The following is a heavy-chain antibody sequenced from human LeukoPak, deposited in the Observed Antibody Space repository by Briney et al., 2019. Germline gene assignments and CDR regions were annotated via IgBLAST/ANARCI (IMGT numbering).Heavy chain of an antibody. CDR2: MNPNNGDT. CDR3: ARDLGTRRDGYNLILGPSYYYMDV. V-gene: IGHV1-8*01. CDR1: GYDFSRYD. Sequence: GASVKVSCKASGYDFSRYDINWVRLAPGQGLEWMGWMNPNNGDTDYAQNFQGRVTMTRDTSMSTAYMELSSLRSEDTAVYYCARDLGTRRDGYNLILGPSYYYMDVWGKGTTVTISS. J-gene: IGHJ6*03. D-gene: IGHD5-24*01.